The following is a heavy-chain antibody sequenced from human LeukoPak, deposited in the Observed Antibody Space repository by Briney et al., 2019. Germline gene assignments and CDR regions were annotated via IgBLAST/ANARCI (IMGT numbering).Heavy chain of an antibody. J-gene: IGHJ6*02. Sequence: PGGSLRLSCAASGFTFNNYAMSWVRQAPGKGLEWVSAISYNGGATYYVASVKGRFTISRDSSKNTLYLERNSLRAEDTAVYYCAKDQVVMVGVSKATYGLDVWGQGTTVTVSS. D-gene: IGHD1-26*01. V-gene: IGHV3-23*01. CDR1: GFTFNNYA. CDR3: AKDQVVMVGVSKATYGLDV. CDR2: ISYNGGAT.